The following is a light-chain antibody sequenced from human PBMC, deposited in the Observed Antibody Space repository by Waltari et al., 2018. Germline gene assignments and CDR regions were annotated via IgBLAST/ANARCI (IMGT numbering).Light chain of an antibody. CDR3: QHYLRLPAT. CDR2: GAS. V-gene: IGKV3-20*01. J-gene: IGKJ1*01. Sequence: EIVLTQSPGTLSLSPGERATRSGRASQSVPRTFAWYQQKPGQAPRLLIYGASNRATGIPDRFSGSGSGTDFSLTISRLEPEDFAVYYCQHYLRLPATFGQGTKVEIK. CDR1: QSVPRTF.